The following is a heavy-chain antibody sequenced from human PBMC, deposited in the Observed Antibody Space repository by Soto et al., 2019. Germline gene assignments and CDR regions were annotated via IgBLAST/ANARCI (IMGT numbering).Heavy chain of an antibody. J-gene: IGHJ6*02. Sequence: GGSLRLSCAASGFTFSSYWMSWVRQAPGKGLEWVANIKQDGSEKYYVDSVKGRFTISRDNAKNSLYLQMNSLRAEDTAVYYCARDARYYDIPSGMDVWGQGTTVTVSS. CDR3: ARDARYYDIPSGMDV. V-gene: IGHV3-7*05. D-gene: IGHD3-9*01. CDR2: IKQDGSEK. CDR1: GFTFSSYW.